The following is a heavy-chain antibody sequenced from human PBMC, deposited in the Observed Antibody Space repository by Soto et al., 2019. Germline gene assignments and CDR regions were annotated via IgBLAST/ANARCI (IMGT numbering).Heavy chain of an antibody. V-gene: IGHV3-23*01. CDR3: AKVGGSGWHFDY. Sequence: EVQLLESGGGLVQPGGSLRLSCAASGFTFSSYAMSWVRQAPGKGLEWVSAISGSGGSTYYEDSVKGRFTISRDNSKNKLYMQTHSLRAEDTAVYSCAKVGGSGWHFDYWGQGALVTVSS. J-gene: IGHJ4*02. CDR2: ISGSGGST. D-gene: IGHD6-19*01. CDR1: GFTFSSYA.